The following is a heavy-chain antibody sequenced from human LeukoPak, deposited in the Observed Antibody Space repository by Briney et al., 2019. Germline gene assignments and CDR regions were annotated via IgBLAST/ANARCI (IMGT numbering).Heavy chain of an antibody. CDR2: ISWNSGSI. V-gene: IGHV3-9*01. CDR3: AKDRLRRGYSYGYGAFDI. J-gene: IGHJ3*02. Sequence: SLRLSCAASGFTFDDYAMHWVRPAPGKGLEWVSGISWNSGSIGYADSVKGRFTISRDNAKNSLYLQMNSLRAEDTALYYCAKDRLRRGYSYGYGAFDIWGQGTMVTVSS. D-gene: IGHD5-18*01. CDR1: GFTFDDYA.